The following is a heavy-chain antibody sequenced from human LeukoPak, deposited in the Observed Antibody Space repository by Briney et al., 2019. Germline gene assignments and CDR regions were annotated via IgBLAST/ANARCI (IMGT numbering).Heavy chain of an antibody. CDR1: GGSISGYY. CDR3: AVVDSSGWYCHDY. D-gene: IGHD6-19*01. CDR2: IYSGDNT. V-gene: IGHV3-66*01. J-gene: IGHJ4*02. Sequence: ETLSLTCTVSGGSISGYYWSWIRQPPGKRLEWVSVIYSGDNTYYADSVKGRFTISRDISKNTLYLQMNSLRAEDTAVYYCAVVDSSGWYCHDYWGQGTLVTVSS.